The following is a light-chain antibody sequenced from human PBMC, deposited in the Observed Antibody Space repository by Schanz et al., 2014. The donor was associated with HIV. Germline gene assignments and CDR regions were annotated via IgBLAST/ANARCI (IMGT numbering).Light chain of an antibody. CDR3: QQYGSLPWT. J-gene: IGKJ1*01. Sequence: EIVLTQSPGTLSLSPGDRATLSCRASQSVGTILAWYQQKPGQAPRLLIYGASTRATGIPARFSGSGSGTDFTLTISRLEPEDFAVYYCQQYGSLPWTFGQGTKVEVK. CDR2: GAS. CDR1: QSVGTI. V-gene: IGKV3-20*01.